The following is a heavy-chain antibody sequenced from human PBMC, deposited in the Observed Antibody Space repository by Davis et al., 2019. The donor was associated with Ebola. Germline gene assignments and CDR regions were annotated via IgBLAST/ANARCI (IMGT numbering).Heavy chain of an antibody. CDR3: ASLFTSDCSSTSCYNYYYMDV. CDR1: GGSISSGGYY. CDR2: IYYSGST. J-gene: IGHJ6*03. Sequence: PSETLSLTCTVSGGSISSGGYYWSWIRQHPGKGLEWIGYIYYSGSTYYNPSLKSRVTISVDTSKNQFSLKLSSVTAADTAVYYCASLFTSDCSSTSCYNYYYMDVWGKGTTVTVSS. D-gene: IGHD2-2*02. V-gene: IGHV4-61*08.